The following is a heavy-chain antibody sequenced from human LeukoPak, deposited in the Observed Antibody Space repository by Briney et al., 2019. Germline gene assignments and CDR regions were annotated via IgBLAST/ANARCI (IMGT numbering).Heavy chain of an antibody. Sequence: PSETLSLTCTVSGGSISSYYWSWIRQPAGKGLEWIGRIYTSGSTNYNPSLKSRVTMSVDTSKNQFSLKLSSVTAADTAVYYCAISTYYYDSSGYYDFDYWGQGTLVTVSS. J-gene: IGHJ4*02. CDR2: IYTSGST. D-gene: IGHD3-22*01. CDR1: GGSISSYY. CDR3: AISTYYYDSSGYYDFDY. V-gene: IGHV4-4*07.